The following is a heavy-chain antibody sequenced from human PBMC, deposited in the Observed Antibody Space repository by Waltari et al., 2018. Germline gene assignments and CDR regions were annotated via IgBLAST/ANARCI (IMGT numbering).Heavy chain of an antibody. Sequence: QVQLQESGPGLVKPSETLSLTCTVPGGPISSSSWRWIRQPAGKGLEWIGRIYTSGSTNYNPSLKSRVTMSVDTSKNQFSLKLSSVTAADTAVYYCARDTTMVRGVIANWFDPWGQGTLVTVSS. CDR2: IYTSGST. V-gene: IGHV4-4*07. CDR3: ARDTTMVRGVIANWFDP. D-gene: IGHD3-10*01. CDR1: GGPISSSS. J-gene: IGHJ5*02.